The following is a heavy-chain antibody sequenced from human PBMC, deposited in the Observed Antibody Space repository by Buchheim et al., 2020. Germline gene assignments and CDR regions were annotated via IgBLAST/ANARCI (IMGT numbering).Heavy chain of an antibody. D-gene: IGHD3-10*01. V-gene: IGHV4-34*01. CDR3: ARYRGNVRGLVDS. Sequence: QVQLHQWGAGLLKPSETLSLTCAVYNSSLTGYFWSWIRRPPGKGLEWIGEIYHSGSAKYNPSLQSRVILSVATSKNHFSLRVTSVTAADTAVYYCARYRGNVRGLVDSWGQGTL. CDR1: NSSLTGYF. J-gene: IGHJ4*02. CDR2: IYHSGSA.